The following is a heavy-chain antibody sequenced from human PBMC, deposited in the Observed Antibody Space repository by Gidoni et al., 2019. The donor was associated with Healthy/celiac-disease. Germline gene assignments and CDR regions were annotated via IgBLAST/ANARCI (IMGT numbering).Heavy chain of an antibody. CDR2: IKSKTDGRTT. Sequence: EVQLVESGGGLVKPGGSLRLSRAASGFTFSNAWMSWVRQAPGKGLEWVGRIKSKTDGRTTDYAAPVKGRFTISRDDSKNTLYLQMNSLKTEDTAVYYCTTLSSSADYYYYGMDVWGQGTTVTVSS. J-gene: IGHJ6*02. V-gene: IGHV3-15*01. CDR3: TTLSSSADYYYYGMDV. CDR1: GFTFSNAW. D-gene: IGHD6-6*01.